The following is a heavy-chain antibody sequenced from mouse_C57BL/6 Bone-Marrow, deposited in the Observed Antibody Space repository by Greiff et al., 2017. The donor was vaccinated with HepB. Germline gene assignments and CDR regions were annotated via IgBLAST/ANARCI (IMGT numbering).Heavy chain of an antibody. D-gene: IGHD1-1*01. CDR2: IYPRSGNT. CDR3: ARWGYYGSSFWFAY. J-gene: IGHJ3*01. CDR1: GYTFTSYG. Sequence: QVQLKESGAELARPGASVKLSCKASGYTFTSYGISWVKQRTGQGLEWIGEIYPRSGNTYYNEKFKGKATLTADKSSSTAYMELRSLTSEDSAVYFCARWGYYGSSFWFAYWGQGTLVTVSA. V-gene: IGHV1-81*01.